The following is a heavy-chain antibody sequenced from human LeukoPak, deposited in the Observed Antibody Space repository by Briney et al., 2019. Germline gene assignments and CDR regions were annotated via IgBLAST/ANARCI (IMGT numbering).Heavy chain of an antibody. J-gene: IGHJ4*02. CDR2: INHSGST. D-gene: IGHD2/OR15-2a*01. Sequence: SETLSLTCAVYGGSFSGYYWSWIRQPPGKGLEWIGEINHSGSTNYNPSLKSRVTISVDTSKNQFSLKLSSVTAADTAVYYCARQGARQYGPSYYFDYWGQGTLVTVSS. CDR3: ARQGARQYGPSYYFDY. CDR1: GGSFSGYY. V-gene: IGHV4-34*01.